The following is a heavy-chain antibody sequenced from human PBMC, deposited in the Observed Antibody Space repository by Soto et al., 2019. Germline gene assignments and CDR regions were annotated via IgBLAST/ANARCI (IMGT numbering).Heavy chain of an antibody. J-gene: IGHJ6*02. CDR1: GYTFSKHG. V-gene: IGHV1-18*04. Sequence: GSSVKVSCKTSGYTFSKHGIPWVRLAPGQAQEWMGWISGYNGNTNYAQTVQDRVTMTTDTSTGTVYMELRSLKSDDTAIYYCSRFIMVGGWFDPNYYNGMDVWGQGTTLTVSS. CDR2: ISGYNGNT. D-gene: IGHD6-19*01. CDR3: SRFIMVGGWFDPNYYNGMDV.